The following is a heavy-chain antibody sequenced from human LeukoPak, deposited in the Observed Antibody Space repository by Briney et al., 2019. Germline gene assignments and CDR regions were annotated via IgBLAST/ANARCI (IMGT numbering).Heavy chain of an antibody. V-gene: IGHV3-74*01. J-gene: IGHJ5*02. CDR3: ARDKAVAGTDNWFDP. Sequence: GGSLRLSCAASGFTFSSYWMHWVRQAPGKGLVWFSRINSDGSSTSYADSVKGRFTISRDNAKNTLYLQMNSLRAEDTAVYYCARDKAVAGTDNWFDPWGQGTLVTVSS. CDR1: GFTFSSYW. CDR2: INSDGSST. D-gene: IGHD6-19*01.